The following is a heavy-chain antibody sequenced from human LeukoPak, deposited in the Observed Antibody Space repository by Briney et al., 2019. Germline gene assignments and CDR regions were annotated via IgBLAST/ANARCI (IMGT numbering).Heavy chain of an antibody. Sequence: PSETLSLTCTVSGGSISSSSYYWGWIRQPPGKGLDWIGTIYYSGSTYYNPSLKSRVTISVDTSKNQFSLKLSSVTAADTAVYYCARHRTHYYGSGPYFFDYWGQGTLATVSS. CDR3: ARHRTHYYGSGPYFFDY. CDR2: IYYSGST. CDR1: GGSISSSSYY. D-gene: IGHD3-10*01. V-gene: IGHV4-39*01. J-gene: IGHJ4*02.